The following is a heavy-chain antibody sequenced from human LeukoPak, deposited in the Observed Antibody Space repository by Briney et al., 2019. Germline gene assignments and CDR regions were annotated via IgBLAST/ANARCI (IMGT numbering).Heavy chain of an antibody. CDR1: GGSISNYY. CDR3: ARWRDYYDSSGYSYWYFDL. V-gene: IGHV4-59*01. J-gene: IGHJ2*01. D-gene: IGHD3-22*01. CDR2: IHYSGST. Sequence: SETLSLTCTVSGGSISNYYWNWIRQPPGKGLEWIGHIHYSGSTNYNSSLKSRVSISVHTSKNQFSLKLSSVTGADTAVYYCARWRDYYDSSGYSYWYFDLWGRGTLVTASA.